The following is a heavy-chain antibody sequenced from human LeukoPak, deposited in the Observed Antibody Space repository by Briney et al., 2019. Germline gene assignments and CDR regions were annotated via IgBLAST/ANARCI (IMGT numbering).Heavy chain of an antibody. V-gene: IGHV4-39*07. CDR2: IYYSGST. J-gene: IGHJ4*02. CDR1: GGSISSSSYF. Sequence: SETLSLTCTVSGGSISSSSYFWGWIRQPPGKGLEWIGSIYYSGSTYYNPSLKSRVTISIDTSKNQFSLKLSSVTAADTAVYYCAICRDYAGSPFDYWGQGTLVTVSS. D-gene: IGHD4-23*01. CDR3: AICRDYAGSPFDY.